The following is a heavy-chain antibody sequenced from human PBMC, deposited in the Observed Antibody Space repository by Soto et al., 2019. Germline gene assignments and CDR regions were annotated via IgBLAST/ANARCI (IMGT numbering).Heavy chain of an antibody. J-gene: IGHJ4*02. CDR1: GDIFTSNW. CDR3: ARHKRDDASRKIDC. CDR2: INPADSDI. Sequence: VESLKISCQGAGDIFTSNWICWWLQMPVKVLEWMGIINPADSDIKYSPSFQGQVTISADKSIGTAYLQWGSLKASDTAMYYCARHKRDDASRKIDCWGQGTLVTVS. D-gene: IGHD3-16*01. V-gene: IGHV5-51*01.